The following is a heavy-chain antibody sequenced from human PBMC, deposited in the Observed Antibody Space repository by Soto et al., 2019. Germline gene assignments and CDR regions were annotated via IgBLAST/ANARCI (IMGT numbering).Heavy chain of an antibody. J-gene: IGHJ4*02. CDR3: ARGYYYDSSGYLKLNYFDY. CDR1: GGTFSSYA. V-gene: IGHV1-69*01. CDR2: IIPIFGTA. D-gene: IGHD3-22*01. Sequence: SLEVSCKASGGTFSSYAISWVRQAHGQGLEWMGGIIPIFGTANYAQKFQGRVTITADESTSTAYMELSSLRSEDTAVYYCARGYYYDSSGYLKLNYFDYWGQGTLVTVSS.